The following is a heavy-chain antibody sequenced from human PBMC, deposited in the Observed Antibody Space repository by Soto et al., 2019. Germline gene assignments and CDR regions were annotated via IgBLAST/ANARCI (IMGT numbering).Heavy chain of an antibody. CDR1: GGTFSSYA. CDR3: ARTTAAELRTPSGY. D-gene: IGHD1-26*01. J-gene: IGHJ4*02. CDR2: IIPIFGTA. V-gene: IGHV1-69*13. Sequence: ASVKVSCKASGGTFSSYAISWVRQAPGQGLEWMGGIIPIFGTANYAQKFQGRVTITADESTSTAYMELSSLRSEDTAVYYCARTTAAELRTPSGYWGQGTLATVSS.